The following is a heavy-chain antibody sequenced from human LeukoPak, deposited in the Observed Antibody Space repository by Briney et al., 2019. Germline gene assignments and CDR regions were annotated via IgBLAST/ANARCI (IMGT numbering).Heavy chain of an antibody. CDR2: ISSSSSYI. CDR3: ARDLEDKDGMDV. Sequence: PGGSLRLSCAASGFTFSSYSMNWVRQAPGKGLEWVSSISSSSSYIYYADSVKGRFTISRDNAKNSLYLQMNSLRAEDTAVYYCARDLEDKDGMDVWGQGTTVTVSS. V-gene: IGHV3-21*01. J-gene: IGHJ6*02. CDR1: GFTFSSYS.